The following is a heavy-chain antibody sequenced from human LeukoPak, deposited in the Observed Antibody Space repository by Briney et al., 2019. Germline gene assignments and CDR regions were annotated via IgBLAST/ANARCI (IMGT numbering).Heavy chain of an antibody. J-gene: IGHJ3*01. Sequence: ASVKVSRKASGYTFTGYYMHWIRQAPGQGLEWMGWINPNSGDTIHAQRFQGRVTMTRDTSISTAYMELSRLRSDDTAVYYCARDHGYSGYLDAFDVWGQGTMVTVSS. D-gene: IGHD5-12*01. V-gene: IGHV1-2*02. CDR1: GYTFTGYY. CDR2: INPNSGDT. CDR3: ARDHGYSGYLDAFDV.